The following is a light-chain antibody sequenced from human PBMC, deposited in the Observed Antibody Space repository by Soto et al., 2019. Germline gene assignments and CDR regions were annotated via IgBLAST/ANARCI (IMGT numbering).Light chain of an antibody. CDR1: QGIRSD. CDR3: LQHNDYPYT. CDR2: AAS. V-gene: IGKV1-17*01. Sequence: DIQMTQSPSSLSASVGDRVTITCRASQGIRSDLGWYQQKPGKAPKRLIYAASRLQSGVPSRFSAGGSGTEFILTISSLQPEDFETYYCLQHNDYPYTFGQGTKVDIK. J-gene: IGKJ2*01.